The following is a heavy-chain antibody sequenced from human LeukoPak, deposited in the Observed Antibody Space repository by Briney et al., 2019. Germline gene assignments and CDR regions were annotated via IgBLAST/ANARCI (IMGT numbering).Heavy chain of an antibody. D-gene: IGHD1-26*01. CDR1: GASLSTSPYY. CDR2: ISYTGST. Sequence: SETLFLTCSVAGASLSTSPYYWRWIRQPPGKGLEWIGNISYTGSTYYNVSLNSQVTISIDKSKNLLSLRLNTMKAADTAVYYCAKSGGYGLIDKGGQGTRVSVFS. V-gene: IGHV4-39*01. CDR3: AKSGGYGLIDK. J-gene: IGHJ4*02.